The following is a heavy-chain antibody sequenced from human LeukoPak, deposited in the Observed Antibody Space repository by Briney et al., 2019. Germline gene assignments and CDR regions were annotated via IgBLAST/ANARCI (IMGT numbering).Heavy chain of an antibody. V-gene: IGHV3-23*01. D-gene: IGHD3-22*01. Sequence: PGGSLTLSCAASGFTFSGYWMSWLRQAPGKGLEWVSAISGSGGSTFYADSVRGRFTISRDNSKNTLYLQMNSLRAEDTAVYYCAKFSFAPFDSSGYSWGALDYWGQGTLVTVSS. CDR3: AKFSFAPFDSSGYSWGALDY. J-gene: IGHJ4*02. CDR2: ISGSGGST. CDR1: GFTFSGYW.